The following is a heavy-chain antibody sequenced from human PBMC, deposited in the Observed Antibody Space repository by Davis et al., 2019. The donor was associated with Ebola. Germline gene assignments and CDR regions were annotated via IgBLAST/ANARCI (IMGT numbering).Heavy chain of an antibody. Sequence: MPSETLSLTCTVSGGSVSSGGYYWNWIRQPPGKGLEWIGYIYYSGSTDYSPSLRGRVTMSVDTAKNQFSLKLSSVTAADTAVYYCARGNYGDYIVLYYYNMDVWGQGTTVTVSS. J-gene: IGHJ6*02. CDR3: ARGNYGDYIVLYYYNMDV. D-gene: IGHD4-17*01. V-gene: IGHV4-61*08. CDR2: IYYSGST. CDR1: GGSVSSGGYY.